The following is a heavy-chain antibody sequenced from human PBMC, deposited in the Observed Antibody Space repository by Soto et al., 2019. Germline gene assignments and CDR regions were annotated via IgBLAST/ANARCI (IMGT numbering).Heavy chain of an antibody. CDR1: GFTFSSYW. CDR2: IKQDGSEK. J-gene: IGHJ6*02. CDR3: ARDYKRLRAGTRGASDYYYGMDV. V-gene: IGHV3-7*01. D-gene: IGHD1-1*01. Sequence: AGGSLRLSCAASGFTFSSYWMSWVRQAPGKGLEWVANIKQDGSEKYYVDSVKGRFTISRDNAKNSLYLQMNSLRAEDTAVYYCARDYKRLRAGTRGASDYYYGMDVWGQGTTVTVSS.